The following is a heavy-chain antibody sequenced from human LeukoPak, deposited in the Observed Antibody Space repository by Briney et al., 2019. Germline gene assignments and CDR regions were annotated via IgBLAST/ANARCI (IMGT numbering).Heavy chain of an antibody. D-gene: IGHD1-1*01. CDR3: ARDPPLVRTS. CDR2: IYTRGST. CDR1: VGSISSGSYY. V-gene: IGHV4-61*02. J-gene: IGHJ4*02. Sequence: PSGTLCLTCAVSVGSISSGSYYWSWIRQPAGKGLEWIGGIYTRGSTNYNPSPKSRATLSIDTSSKKFSLKMSSMTAPATHRYYCARDPPLVRTSGGQRTLVSVS.